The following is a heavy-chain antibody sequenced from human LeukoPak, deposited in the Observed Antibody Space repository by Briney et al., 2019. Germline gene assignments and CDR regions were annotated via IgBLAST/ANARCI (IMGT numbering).Heavy chain of an antibody. V-gene: IGHV4-39*01. Sequence: PSETLSLTRTVSGGSISSSSYYWGWIRQPPGKGLEWIGNIYYSGTTYFNASLKSRVTISVDTSKNQFSLKLTSVTAADTAVYYCARIAYNRVYYFDYWGQGTLVTVSS. CDR2: IYYSGTT. J-gene: IGHJ4*02. D-gene: IGHD1-14*01. CDR3: ARIAYNRVYYFDY. CDR1: GGSISSSSYY.